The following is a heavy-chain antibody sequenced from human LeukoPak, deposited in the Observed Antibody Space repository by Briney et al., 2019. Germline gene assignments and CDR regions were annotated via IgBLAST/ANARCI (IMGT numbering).Heavy chain of an antibody. V-gene: IGHV4-4*07. Sequence: SETLSLTCTVSGGSISSYYWSWIRQPAGKGLEWIGRIYTSGSTNYNPSLKSRVTTSVDTSKNQFSLKLSSVTAADKAVYYCAREGYYDFWSGYYGNWFDPWGQGTLVTVSS. CDR1: GGSISSYY. D-gene: IGHD3-3*01. CDR3: AREGYYDFWSGYYGNWFDP. CDR2: IYTSGST. J-gene: IGHJ5*02.